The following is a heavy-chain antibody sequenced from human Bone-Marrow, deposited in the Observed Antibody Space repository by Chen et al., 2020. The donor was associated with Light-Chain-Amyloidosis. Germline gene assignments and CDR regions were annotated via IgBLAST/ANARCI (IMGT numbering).Heavy chain of an antibody. CDR2: ISGSGGST. J-gene: IGHJ5*02. D-gene: IGHD1-26*01. CDR3: AKDFRVGATWIGDGWFDP. CDR1: GFRFSSYA. V-gene: IGHV3-23*01. Sequence: EVQLLESGGGLVQPGGSLRLSCAASGFRFSSYAMSWVRQAPGKGLEWVSAISGSGGSTYYADSVKGRFTISRDNSKNTLYLQMNSLRAEDTAVYYCAKDFRVGATWIGDGWFDPWGQGTLVTVSS.